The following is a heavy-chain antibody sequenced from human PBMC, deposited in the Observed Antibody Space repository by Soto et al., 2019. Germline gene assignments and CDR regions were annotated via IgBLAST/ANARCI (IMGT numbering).Heavy chain of an antibody. Sequence: QVQLVQSGAEVKKPGASVKVSCKASGYTFTSYGISWVRQAPGQGLEWMGWISAYNGNTNYAQKLQGRVTMTTDTSTSKAYMEVRSLRSDDTAVYYRARDYGDYVAYFQHWGQGTLVTVSS. J-gene: IGHJ1*01. CDR3: ARDYGDYVAYFQH. CDR2: ISAYNGNT. CDR1: GYTFTSYG. D-gene: IGHD4-17*01. V-gene: IGHV1-18*01.